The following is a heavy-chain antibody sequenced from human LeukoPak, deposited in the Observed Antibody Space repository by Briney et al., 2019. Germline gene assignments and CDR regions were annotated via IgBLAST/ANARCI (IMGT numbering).Heavy chain of an antibody. V-gene: IGHV3-23*01. CDR2: ISGSGGST. J-gene: IGHJ4*02. CDR3: ARVDYDILTGYSPYFHY. D-gene: IGHD3-9*01. Sequence: QPGGSLRLSCAASGFTFSSYGMSWVRQAPGKGLEWVSAISGSGGSTYYADSVKGRFTISRDNAKNSLYLQMNSLRAEDTAVYYCARVDYDILTGYSPYFHYWGQGTLVTVSS. CDR1: GFTFSSYG.